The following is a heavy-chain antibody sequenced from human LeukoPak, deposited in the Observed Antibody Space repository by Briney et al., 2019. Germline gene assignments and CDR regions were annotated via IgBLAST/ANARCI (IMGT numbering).Heavy chain of an antibody. CDR2: TNPHSGQT. V-gene: IGHV1-8*01. CDR3: VRVTSGRMDFDY. J-gene: IGHJ4*02. D-gene: IGHD6-19*01. Sequence: GASVKVSCKASGNTFTTYDIYWVRQVPGQGLEWMGWTNPHSGQTGYVLKFQGRVTMTRDTSISTAYMELSSLTSEDTAVYYCVRVTSGRMDFDYWGQGTLVTVSS. CDR1: GNTFTTYD.